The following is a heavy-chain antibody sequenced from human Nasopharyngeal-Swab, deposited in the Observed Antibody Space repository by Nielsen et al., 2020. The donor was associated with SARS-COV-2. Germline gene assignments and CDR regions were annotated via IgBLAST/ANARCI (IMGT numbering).Heavy chain of an antibody. Sequence: GGSLRLSCAASGFTFSTYTMTWVRQAPGKGLEWVSSISSSGQLTYYADSVRGRFTISRDNSKDTLYLQMTSLRVDDTAVFYCGGDHDFANPTWVASWGQGTLVTVSS. CDR3: GGDHDFANPTWVAS. CDR2: ISSSGQLT. J-gene: IGHJ4*02. CDR1: GFTFSTYT. D-gene: IGHD3-3*01. V-gene: IGHV3-23*01.